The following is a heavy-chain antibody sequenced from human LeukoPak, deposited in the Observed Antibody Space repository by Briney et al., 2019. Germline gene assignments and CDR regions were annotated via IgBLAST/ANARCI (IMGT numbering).Heavy chain of an antibody. CDR3: ARVLWFGELLVDY. Sequence: GGSLRLSCAASGFTFSSHGMSWVRQAPGKGLEWVSTISGSGDNTYYADSVKGRFTISRDNSKNTLYLQMNSLRAEDTAVYYCARVLWFGELLVDYWGQGTLVTVSS. D-gene: IGHD3-10*01. CDR2: ISGSGDNT. V-gene: IGHV3-23*01. CDR1: GFTFSSHG. J-gene: IGHJ4*02.